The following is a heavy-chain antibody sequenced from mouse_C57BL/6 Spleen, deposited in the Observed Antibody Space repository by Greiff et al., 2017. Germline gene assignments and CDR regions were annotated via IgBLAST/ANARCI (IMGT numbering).Heavy chain of an antibody. J-gene: IGHJ3*01. D-gene: IGHD2-12*01. V-gene: IGHV1-80*01. CDR2: LYPGDGDT. CDR3: ARRRYSYGGACFAY. Sequence: VQLVESGAELVKPGASVKISCKASGYAFSSYWMNWVKQRPGKGLEWIGQLYPGDGDTNYNGKFKGKATLTVDKSSSTAYMQSSSLTSEDSAVYVCARRRYSYGGACFAYWGQGTLVTVSA. CDR1: GYAFSSYW.